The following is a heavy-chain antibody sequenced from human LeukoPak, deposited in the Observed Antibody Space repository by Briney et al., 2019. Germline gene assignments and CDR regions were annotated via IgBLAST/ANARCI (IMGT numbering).Heavy chain of an antibody. CDR2: IRYDGSNK. D-gene: IGHD3-10*01. V-gene: IGHV3-30*02. J-gene: IGHJ4*02. CDR1: GFTFSSYG. Sequence: GGSLRLSCAASGFTFSSYGMHWVRQAPGKGLEWVAFIRYDGSNKYYADSVKGRFTISRDNSKNTLYLQMNSLRAEDTAVYYCARAEGRRGPFDYWGQGTLVTVSS. CDR3: ARAEGRRGPFDY.